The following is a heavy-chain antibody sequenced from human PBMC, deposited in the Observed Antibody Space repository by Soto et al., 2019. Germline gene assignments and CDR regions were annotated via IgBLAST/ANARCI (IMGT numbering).Heavy chain of an antibody. Sequence: PSETLSLTCTVSGGSISSSSFHWGWIRQPPGKGLEWIGYIYYSGSTNYNPSLKSRVTISVDTSKNQFSLKLSSVTAADTAVYYCASHAYGGGFDYWGQGTLVTVSS. D-gene: IGHD3-10*01. J-gene: IGHJ4*02. CDR1: GGSISSSSFH. V-gene: IGHV4-61*05. CDR2: IYYSGST. CDR3: ASHAYGGGFDY.